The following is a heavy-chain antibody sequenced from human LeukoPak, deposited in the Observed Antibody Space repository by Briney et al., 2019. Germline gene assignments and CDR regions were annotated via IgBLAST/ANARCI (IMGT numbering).Heavy chain of an antibody. V-gene: IGHV3-15*01. J-gene: IGHJ4*02. D-gene: IGHD3-9*01. Sequence: PRGSLRLSCAASGFTFSHAWMSWVRQAPGKGLEWVGRIKSKTDGGTTDYAAPVKGRFTISRDDSKNTLYLQMNSLKMEDSAVYYRATDYLYDILTGSKYWGQGTLVTVSS. CDR1: GFTFSHAW. CDR3: ATDYLYDILTGSKY. CDR2: IKSKTDGGTT.